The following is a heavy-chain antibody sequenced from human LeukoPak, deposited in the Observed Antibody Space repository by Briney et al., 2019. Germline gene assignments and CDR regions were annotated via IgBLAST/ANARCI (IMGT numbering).Heavy chain of an antibody. D-gene: IGHD2-2*01. V-gene: IGHV4-34*01. Sequence: SETLSLTCAVYGGSFSGYYWSWTRQPPGKGLEWIGEINHSGSTNYNPSLKSRVTISVDTSKNQFSLKLSSVTAADTAVYYCARLGYCSSTSCSNYYYYGMDVWGQGTTVTVSS. CDR2: INHSGST. J-gene: IGHJ6*02. CDR3: ARLGYCSSTSCSNYYYYGMDV. CDR1: GGSFSGYY.